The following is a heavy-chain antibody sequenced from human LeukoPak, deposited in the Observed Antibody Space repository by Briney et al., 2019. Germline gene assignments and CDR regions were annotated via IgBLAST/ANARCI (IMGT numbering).Heavy chain of an antibody. V-gene: IGHV1-18*01. CDR1: GYTFTSYG. J-gene: IGHJ6*03. D-gene: IGHD3-9*01. Sequence: ASVKVSCKASGYTFTSYGISWVRQAPGQGLEWMGWISAYNGNTNYAQKLQGRVTMTTDTSTSTAYMELRSLRSDDTAVYYCARDRRVLRYFSYYYYYMDVWGKGTTVTISS. CDR2: ISAYNGNT. CDR3: ARDRRVLRYFSYYYYYMDV.